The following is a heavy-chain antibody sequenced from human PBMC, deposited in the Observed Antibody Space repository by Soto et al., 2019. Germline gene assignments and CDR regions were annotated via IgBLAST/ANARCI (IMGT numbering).Heavy chain of an antibody. J-gene: IGHJ4*02. V-gene: IGHV4-59*08. CDR1: GGSISSYY. D-gene: IGHD1-26*01. CDR3: ARHGLGLDY. CDR2: IHYSGST. Sequence: QVQLQESGPGLVKPSETLSLTCTVSGGSISSYYWSWIWQPPGKGLEWIAYIHYSGSTDYNPSLKSRVTISLDKSKNQFSLKLTSVTAADTAVYHCARHGLGLDYWGQGTLVTVSS.